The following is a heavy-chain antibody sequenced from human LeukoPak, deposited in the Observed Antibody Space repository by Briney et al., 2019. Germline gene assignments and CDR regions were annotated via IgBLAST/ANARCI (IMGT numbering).Heavy chain of an antibody. CDR2: IYPGDSDT. CDR3: ARGSRGYDFWSGYPNWFDP. Sequence: GESLKISCKGSGYSFTSYWIGWVRQMPGKGLECMGIIYPGDSDTRYSPSFQGQVTISADKSISTAYLQWSSLKASDTAMYYCARGSRGYDFWSGYPNWFDPWGQGTLVTVSS. J-gene: IGHJ5*02. V-gene: IGHV5-51*01. CDR1: GYSFTSYW. D-gene: IGHD3-3*01.